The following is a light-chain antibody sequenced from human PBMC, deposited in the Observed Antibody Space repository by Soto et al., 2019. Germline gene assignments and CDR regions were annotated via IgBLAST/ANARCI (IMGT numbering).Light chain of an antibody. V-gene: IGKV3-11*01. CDR2: DAS. CDR1: QSVSSN. Sequence: EIVMTQSPATLSVSPGERATLSCRASQSVSSNLAWYQQKPGQAPRLLIYDASSRPTDIPARFSGSGSGTDFTLTISSLGTEDFALYDCQQRSNWPITFGQGTRLEIK. CDR3: QQRSNWPIT. J-gene: IGKJ5*01.